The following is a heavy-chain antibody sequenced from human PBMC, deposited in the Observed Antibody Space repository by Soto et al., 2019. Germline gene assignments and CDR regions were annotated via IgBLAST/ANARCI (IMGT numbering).Heavy chain of an antibody. CDR2: ISSSSSYI. D-gene: IGHD1-1*01. J-gene: IGHJ3*02. CDR3: AAELEPDAFDI. Sequence: PGGSLRLSCAASGFTFSSYSMSWVRQAPGKGLEWVSSISSSSSYIYYADSVKGRFTISRDNAKNSLYLQMNSLRAEDTAVYYCAAELEPDAFDIWGQGTMVSVSS. V-gene: IGHV3-21*01. CDR1: GFTFSSYS.